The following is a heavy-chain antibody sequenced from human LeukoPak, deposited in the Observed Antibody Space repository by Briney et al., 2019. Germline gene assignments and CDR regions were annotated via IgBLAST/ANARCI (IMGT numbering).Heavy chain of an antibody. V-gene: IGHV4-61*01. Sequence: SETLSLTCTVSGGSVSSGSYYWSWIRQSPGKGLEWIGYIYYSGSTNYNSSLKSRVTISLDTSKNQFSLKLISVTAAGTAVYYCARGGGRELPGGPAFDIWGQGTMVTVSS. D-gene: IGHD1-26*01. CDR1: GGSVSSGSYY. J-gene: IGHJ3*02. CDR3: ARGGGRELPGGPAFDI. CDR2: IYYSGST.